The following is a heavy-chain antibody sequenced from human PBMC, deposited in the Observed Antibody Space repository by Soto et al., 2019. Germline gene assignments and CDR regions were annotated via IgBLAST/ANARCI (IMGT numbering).Heavy chain of an antibody. D-gene: IGHD3-3*01. J-gene: IGHJ5*02. CDR2: IYYSGST. CDR3: ARWWSGSRQGFDP. V-gene: IGHV4-31*03. CDR1: GGSISSGDYY. Sequence: QVQLQESGPGLVKPSQTLSLTCTVSGGSISSGDYYWSWIRQHPGKGLEWIGYIYYSGSTYYNPSPKSRLTISVDTSKNQSSLKLSSVTAADTAVYSCARWWSGSRQGFDPWGQGTLGTVSS.